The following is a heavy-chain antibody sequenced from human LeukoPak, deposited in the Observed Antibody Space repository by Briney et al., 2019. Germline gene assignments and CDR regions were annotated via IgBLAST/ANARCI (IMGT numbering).Heavy chain of an antibody. CDR2: FDPEDGET. D-gene: IGHD1-26*01. J-gene: IGHJ3*02. CDR1: GYTLTELS. V-gene: IGHV1-24*01. CDR3: ATSGSYLKMDAFDI. Sequence: GASVKVSCTVSGYTLTELSMHWVRQAPGKGLEWMGGFDPEDGETIYAQKFQGRVTMTEDTSTDTAYMELSSLRSEDTAVYYCATSGSYLKMDAFDIWGQGTMVTVSS.